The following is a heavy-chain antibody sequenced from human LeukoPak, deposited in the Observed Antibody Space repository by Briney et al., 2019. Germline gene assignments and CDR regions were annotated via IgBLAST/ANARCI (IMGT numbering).Heavy chain of an antibody. J-gene: IGHJ3*01. CDR1: GFTFSSYG. Sequence: GASLRLSCAASGFTFSSYGMHWVRQAPGKGLEWVAVIWYDGSNKYYADSVKGRFTISRDNSKNTLYLQMNSLRAEDTAVYYCAKDLLSGELGNWGQGTMVTVSS. CDR3: AKDLLSGELGN. CDR2: IWYDGSNK. D-gene: IGHD7-27*01. V-gene: IGHV3-33*06.